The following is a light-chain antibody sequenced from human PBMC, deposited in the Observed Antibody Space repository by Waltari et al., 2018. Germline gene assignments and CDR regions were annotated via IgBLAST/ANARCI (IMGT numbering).Light chain of an antibody. CDR1: QSFSSY. Sequence: EIVLTQSPTTLSVSPGERATLSCRASQSFSSYLAWYQQTPGRAPRLLIYEASSRATGVSARFSGSGSGTEFTLTISSLQSEDFAVYYCQQYSNWPITFGQGTRLESK. CDR3: QQYSNWPIT. V-gene: IGKV3-15*01. J-gene: IGKJ5*01. CDR2: EAS.